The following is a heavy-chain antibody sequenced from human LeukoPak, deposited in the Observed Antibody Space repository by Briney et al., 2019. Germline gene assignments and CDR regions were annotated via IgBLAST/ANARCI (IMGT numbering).Heavy chain of an antibody. J-gene: IGHJ4*02. CDR3: ARDFFSEVTYHGEIAYFDQ. CDR1: GYTFTGYY. V-gene: IGHV1-2*02. D-gene: IGHD1-14*01. Sequence: GASVKVSCKASGYTFTGYYMHWVRQAPGQGLEWMGWINPNSGGTNYAQKFQGRVTMTRDTSISTAYMELSRLRSDDTAVYYCARDFFSEVTYHGEIAYFDQWGPGTLVSVSS. CDR2: INPNSGGT.